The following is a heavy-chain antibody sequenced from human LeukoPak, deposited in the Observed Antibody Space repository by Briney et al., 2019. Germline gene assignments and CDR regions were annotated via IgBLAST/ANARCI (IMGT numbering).Heavy chain of an antibody. CDR1: GGSISSVGYY. V-gene: IGHV4-31*11. CDR3: ASGNGYYYRYFDY. D-gene: IGHD3-22*01. Sequence: SGTLSLTCAVSGGSISSVGYYWTWIRQYPGKGLEWIGYIHYSGNTYYNPSLKSRVTISVDTSKNHFSLRLSSVTAADTAVYYCASGNGYYYRYFDYWGQGTLVTVSS. J-gene: IGHJ4*02. CDR2: IHYSGNT.